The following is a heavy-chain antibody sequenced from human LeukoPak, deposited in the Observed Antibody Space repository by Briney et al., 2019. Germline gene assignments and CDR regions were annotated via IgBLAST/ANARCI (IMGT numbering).Heavy chain of an antibody. CDR1: GYTFTSYG. V-gene: IGHV1-18*01. CDR3: ARGPRGGVFPVYGMDV. CDR2: ISAYNGNT. D-gene: IGHD2-21*01. J-gene: IGHJ6*02. Sequence: ASVKVSCKASGYTFTSYGISWVRQAPGQGLEWMGWISAYNGNTNYAQKLQGRVTMTTDTSTSTAYMELRSLRSDDTAVYYCARGPRGGVFPVYGMDVWGQGTTVTVSS.